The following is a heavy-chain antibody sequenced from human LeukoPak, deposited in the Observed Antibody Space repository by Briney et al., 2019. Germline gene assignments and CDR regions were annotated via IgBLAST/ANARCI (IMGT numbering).Heavy chain of an antibody. CDR1: GFTFSSYS. V-gene: IGHV3-30*18. Sequence: GGSLRLSCAASGFTFSSYSMNWVRQAPGKGLEWVAIISYDGSNEYYGDSVKGRFTISRDNSKNTLYLQMSSLRAEDTAVYYCAKDGTPLGSGYNYYYGMDVWGQGTTVTVSS. D-gene: IGHD6-19*01. CDR3: AKDGTPLGSGYNYYYGMDV. J-gene: IGHJ6*02. CDR2: ISYDGSNE.